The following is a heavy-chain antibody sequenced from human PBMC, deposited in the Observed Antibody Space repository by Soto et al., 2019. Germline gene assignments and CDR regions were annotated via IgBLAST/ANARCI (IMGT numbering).Heavy chain of an antibody. J-gene: IGHJ6*02. V-gene: IGHV1-2*04. CDR2: INPNSGGT. CDR3: ARGFGEENYYGMDV. CDR1: GYTFSGYY. D-gene: IGHD3-10*01. Sequence: QVQLVQSGAEVKKPGASVKVSCKASGYTFSGYYMHWVRQAPGQGLEWMGWINPNSGGTNYAQKFQGWVTMNRDTSISTAYMELSRLRSDDTAVYYCARGFGEENYYGMDVWGQGTTVTVSS.